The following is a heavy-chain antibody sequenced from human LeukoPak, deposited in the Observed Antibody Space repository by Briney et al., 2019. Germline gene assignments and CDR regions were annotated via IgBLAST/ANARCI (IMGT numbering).Heavy chain of an antibody. CDR3: ARGKRGVYYYYGMDV. V-gene: IGHV3-23*01. CDR1: GFTFTTFA. CDR2: ISGSGDST. Sequence: GGSLRLSCAASGFTFTTFAMNWVRQAPGKGPEWVSGISGSGDSTYYADSVKGRFTISRDNSRNTVFLQMNSLRVADTAVYSCARGKRGVYYYYGMDVWGQGTTVTVSS. D-gene: IGHD3-10*01. J-gene: IGHJ6*02.